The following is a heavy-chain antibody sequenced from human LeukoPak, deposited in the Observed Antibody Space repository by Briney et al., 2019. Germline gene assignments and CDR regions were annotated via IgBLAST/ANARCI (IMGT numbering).Heavy chain of an antibody. CDR1: GGSISNNNYY. J-gene: IGHJ4*02. CDR2: IFYSGST. D-gene: IGHD5-18*01. CDR3: ARHPLLPTAPWVPNYFDY. V-gene: IGHV4-39*01. Sequence: SETLSLTCTISGGSISNNNYYWGWIRQPPGKGLEWIGSIFYSGSTYYNPSLKSRVTISVDTSKNQFSLKLTSVTAADTAVYYCARHPLLPTAPWVPNYFDYWGQGTPVTVSS.